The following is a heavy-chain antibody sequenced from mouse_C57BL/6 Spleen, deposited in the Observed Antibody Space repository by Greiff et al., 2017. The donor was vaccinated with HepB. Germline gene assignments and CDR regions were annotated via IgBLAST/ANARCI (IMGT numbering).Heavy chain of an antibody. CDR1: GFTFSSYA. V-gene: IGHV5-9-1*02. Sequence: DVMLVESGEGLVKPGGSLKLSCAASGFTFSSYAMSWVRQTPEKRLEWVAYISSGGDYIYYADTVKGRFTISRDNARNTLYLQMSSLKSEDTAMYYCTRELEAYYSNYDYAMDYWGQGTSVTVSS. CDR3: TRELEAYYSNYDYAMDY. D-gene: IGHD2-5*01. J-gene: IGHJ4*01. CDR2: ISSGGDYI.